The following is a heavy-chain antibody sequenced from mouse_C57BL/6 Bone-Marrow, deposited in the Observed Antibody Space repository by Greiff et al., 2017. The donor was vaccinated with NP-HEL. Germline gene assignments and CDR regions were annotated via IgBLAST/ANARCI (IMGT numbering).Heavy chain of an antibody. CDR3: AREGYSNPFAY. D-gene: IGHD2-5*01. J-gene: IGHJ3*01. CDR2: INPNNGGT. V-gene: IGHV1-18*01. CDR1: GYTFTDYN. Sequence: EVKLMESGPELVKPGASVKIPCKASGYTFTDYNMDWVKQSHGKSLEWIGDINPNNGGTIYNQKFKGKATLTVDKSSSTAYMELRSLTSEDTAVYYCAREGYSNPFAYWGQGTLVTVSA.